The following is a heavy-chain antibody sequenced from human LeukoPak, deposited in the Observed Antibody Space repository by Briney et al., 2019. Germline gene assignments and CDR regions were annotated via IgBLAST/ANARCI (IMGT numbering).Heavy chain of an antibody. CDR1: GFTFSSYW. CDR3: ARSYDFWSLPRYFDY. V-gene: IGHV3-74*01. J-gene: IGHJ4*02. CDR2: INTDGSST. D-gene: IGHD3-3*01. Sequence: GGSQRLSCAASGFTFSSYWMHRVRQAPGKGLVWVSRINTDGSSTSYADSVKGRFTISRDNAKNTLYLQMNSLRAEDTAVYYCARSYDFWSLPRYFDYWGQGTLVTVSS.